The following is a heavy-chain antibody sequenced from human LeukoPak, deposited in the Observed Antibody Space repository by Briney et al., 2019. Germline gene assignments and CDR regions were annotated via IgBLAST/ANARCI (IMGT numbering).Heavy chain of an antibody. Sequence: GASVKVSCKASGGTLSSYAISWVRQAPGQGLEWMGRIIPILGIANYAQKLQGRVTMTTDTSTSTAYMELRSLRSDDTAVYYCARDEAIVVVPAAKTPFDYWGQGTLVTVSS. D-gene: IGHD2-2*01. J-gene: IGHJ4*02. V-gene: IGHV1-69*04. CDR1: GGTLSSYA. CDR3: ARDEAIVVVPAAKTPFDY. CDR2: IIPILGIA.